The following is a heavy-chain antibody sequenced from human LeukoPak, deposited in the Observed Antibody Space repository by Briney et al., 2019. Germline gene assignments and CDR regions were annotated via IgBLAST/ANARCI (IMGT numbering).Heavy chain of an antibody. CDR3: ARDRRWDDVLDI. V-gene: IGHV4-59*01. CDR1: GGSISGFY. Sequence: SETLSLTCTVSGGSISGFYWSWIRQPPGKGLEWIGYIYYSGSTNYNPSLKSRVTISVDTSKNQISLKLSSLTAADTAVYFCARDRRWDDVLDIWGQGTMVTVSS. D-gene: IGHD1-26*01. CDR2: IYYSGST. J-gene: IGHJ3*02.